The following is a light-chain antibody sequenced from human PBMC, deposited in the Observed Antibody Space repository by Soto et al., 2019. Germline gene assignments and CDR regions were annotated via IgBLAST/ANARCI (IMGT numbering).Light chain of an antibody. CDR2: DVS. J-gene: IGKJ1*01. CDR3: QQSNSYWT. CDR1: QSISSY. V-gene: IGKV1-5*01. Sequence: DIQMTQSPSSLSASVGDRVTITCRASQSISSYLNWYQQKPGKAPKLLIYDVSTLQSGVPSRFSGSGSGTEFTLTISSLQPDDFATYYCQQSNSYWTFGQGTKVDIK.